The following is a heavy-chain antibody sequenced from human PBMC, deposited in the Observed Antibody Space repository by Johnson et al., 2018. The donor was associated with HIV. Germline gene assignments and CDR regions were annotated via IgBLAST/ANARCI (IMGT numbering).Heavy chain of an antibody. Sequence: MQLVESGGGLVQPGGSLRLSCAASGFTFSSYAMSWVRQAPGKGLEWVANIKQDGSEKYYADSVKGRFTISRDNSKNTLYLQMNSLRAEDTAVYYCAKAPYGSGIRPGAFDIWGQGTMVTVSS. CDR3: AKAPYGSGIRPGAFDI. J-gene: IGHJ3*02. D-gene: IGHD3-10*01. CDR2: IKQDGSEK. V-gene: IGHV3-7*02. CDR1: GFTFSSYA.